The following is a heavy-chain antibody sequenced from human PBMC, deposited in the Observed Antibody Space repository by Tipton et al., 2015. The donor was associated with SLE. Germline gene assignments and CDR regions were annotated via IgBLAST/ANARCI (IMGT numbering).Heavy chain of an antibody. D-gene: IGHD5-18*01. CDR2: IYYTGST. Sequence: TLSLTCTVSGGSISSYYWSWIRQPPGKGLEWIGYIYYTGSTYYNPSLKSRVTISVDTSKNQFSLKLSSMTAADTAVYYCARAGYSYDSGYYFDHWGQGTLVTVSS. J-gene: IGHJ4*02. CDR1: GGSISSYY. V-gene: IGHV4-59*01. CDR3: ARAGYSYDSGYYFDH.